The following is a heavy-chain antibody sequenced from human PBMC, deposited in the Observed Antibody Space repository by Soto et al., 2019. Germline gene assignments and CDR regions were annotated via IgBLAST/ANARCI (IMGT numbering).Heavy chain of an antibody. J-gene: IGHJ5*02. CDR1: GYSFISYW. CDR2: FYPGDSTS. V-gene: IGHV5-51*01. CDR3: ARLEWLSLAAWFDP. Sequence: GESLKISCKTSGYSFISYWVAWVRQLPGKGLEWMGTFYPGDSTSTYSPSFQGQVTISVDKSISTAYLQLSSLKASDTAMYYCARLEWLSLAAWFDPWGQGTLVTVSS. D-gene: IGHD3-3*01.